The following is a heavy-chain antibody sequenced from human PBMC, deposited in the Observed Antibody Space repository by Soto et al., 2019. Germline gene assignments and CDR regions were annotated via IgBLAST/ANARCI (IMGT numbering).Heavy chain of an antibody. CDR2: ISYDGSDK. Sequence: GGSLRLSCAASGFTFSSYAMHWVRQAPGKGLEWVAVISYDGSDKYYADSVKGRFTISGDNSKNTLYLQMNSLRAEDTAVYYCARGVGAAAGYSYFDYWGQGTLVTVSS. CDR1: GFTFSSYA. D-gene: IGHD6-13*01. J-gene: IGHJ4*02. CDR3: ARGVGAAAGYSYFDY. V-gene: IGHV3-30-3*01.